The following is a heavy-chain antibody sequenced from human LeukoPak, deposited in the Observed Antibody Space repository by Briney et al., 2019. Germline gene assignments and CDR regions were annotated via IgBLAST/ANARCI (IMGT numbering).Heavy chain of an antibody. CDR1: GGSFSGYY. D-gene: IGHD3-3*01. CDR3: ARLSFWSGSDY. Sequence: SETLSLTCAVYGGSFSGYYWSWIRQPPGKGLEWIGEINHSGSTNYNPSLKSRVTISVDTSKNQFSLKLSSVTAADTAVYYCARLSFWSGSDYWGQGTLVTVSS. J-gene: IGHJ4*02. V-gene: IGHV4-34*01. CDR2: INHSGST.